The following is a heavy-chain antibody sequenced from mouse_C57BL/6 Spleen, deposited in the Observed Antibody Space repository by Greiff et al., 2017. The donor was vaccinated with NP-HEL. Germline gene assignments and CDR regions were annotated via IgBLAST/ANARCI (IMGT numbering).Heavy chain of an antibody. Sequence: QVQLQQSGAELMKPGASVKLSCKATGYTFTGYWIEWVKQRPGHGLEWIGEILPGSGSTNYNEKFKGKATFTADTSYNTAYMQLSSLTTEDSAIYYCARAPLYYGSSYWFAYWGQGTLVTVSA. V-gene: IGHV1-9*01. CDR1: GYTFTGYW. D-gene: IGHD1-1*01. CDR3: ARAPLYYGSSYWFAY. J-gene: IGHJ3*01. CDR2: ILPGSGST.